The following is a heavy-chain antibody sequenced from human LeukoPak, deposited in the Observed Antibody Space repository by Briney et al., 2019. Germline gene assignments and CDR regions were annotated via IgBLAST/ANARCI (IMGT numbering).Heavy chain of an antibody. J-gene: IGHJ5*02. CDR3: ARGTHDYGDYEGRGGWFDP. Sequence: SETLSLTCTVSGGSISSYYWSWIRQPAGKGLEWIGRIYTSGSTNYNLSLKSRVTMSVDTSKNQFSLKLSSVTAADTAVYYCARGTHDYGDYEGRGGWFDPWGQGTLVTVSS. D-gene: IGHD4-17*01. V-gene: IGHV4-4*07. CDR1: GGSISSYY. CDR2: IYTSGST.